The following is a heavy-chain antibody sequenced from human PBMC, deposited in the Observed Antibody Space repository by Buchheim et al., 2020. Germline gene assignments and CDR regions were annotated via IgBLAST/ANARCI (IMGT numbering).Heavy chain of an antibody. CDR1: GGSISSYY. Sequence: QVQLQESGPGLVKPSETLSLTCTVSGGSISSYYWSWIRQPPGKGLEWIGYTYYSGSTNYNPSLKSRVTISVDTSKHQFSLQLSSVTAADTAVYYCAREYYDFWSGTAGPYFDYWGQGTL. CDR3: AREYYDFWSGTAGPYFDY. D-gene: IGHD3-3*01. J-gene: IGHJ4*02. V-gene: IGHV4-59*01. CDR2: TYYSGST.